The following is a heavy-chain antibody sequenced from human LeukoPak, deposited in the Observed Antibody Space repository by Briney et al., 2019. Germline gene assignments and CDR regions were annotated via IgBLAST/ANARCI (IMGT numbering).Heavy chain of an antibody. CDR3: ARDQGGVYCSSTSCSSFDY. CDR1: GFTVSSNY. Sequence: GGSLRLSCAASGFTVSSNYMSWVRQAPGKGLEWVSVIYSGGSTYYADSVKGRFTISRDNSKNTLYLQMNSLRAEDTAVYYCARDQGGVYCSSTSCSSFDYWGQGTLVTVSS. D-gene: IGHD2-2*01. V-gene: IGHV3-66*01. J-gene: IGHJ4*02. CDR2: IYSGGST.